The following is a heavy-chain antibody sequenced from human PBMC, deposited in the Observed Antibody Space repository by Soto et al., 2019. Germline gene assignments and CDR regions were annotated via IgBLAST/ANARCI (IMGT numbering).Heavy chain of an antibody. CDR2: IWYDGSNK. V-gene: IGHV3-33*01. CDR1: GFTFSSYG. J-gene: IGHJ4*02. CDR3: AREGRGYSYGLDY. D-gene: IGHD5-18*01. Sequence: QVQLVESGGGVVQPGRSLRLSCAASGFTFSSYGMHWVRQAPGKGLEWVAVIWYDGSNKYYADSVKGRFTISRDNYKNTLYLQMNSLRAEDTAVYYCAREGRGYSYGLDYWGQGTLVTVSS.